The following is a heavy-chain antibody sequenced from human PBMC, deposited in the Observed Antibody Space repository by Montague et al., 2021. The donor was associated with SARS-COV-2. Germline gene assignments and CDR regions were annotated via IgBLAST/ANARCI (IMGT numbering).Heavy chain of an antibody. Sequence: SETRSLTCTVSGGAVRSHMYYWDWIRQPPGKGLEWIGTIYYTGRTSYNPSLKSRVTLSIDTSNNYFSLTLTSMSAADTALYYGARRRNVGYNPEYTDFWGQGMLVAVSS. J-gene: IGHJ4*02. V-gene: IGHV4-39*07. CDR3: ARRRNVGYNPEYTDF. CDR2: IYYTGRT. CDR1: GGAVRSHMYY. D-gene: IGHD5-18*01.